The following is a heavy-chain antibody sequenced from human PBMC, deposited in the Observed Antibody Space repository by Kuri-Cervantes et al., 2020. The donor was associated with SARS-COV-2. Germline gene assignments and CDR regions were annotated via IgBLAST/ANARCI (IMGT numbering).Heavy chain of an antibody. CDR2: INDSGAT. J-gene: IGHJ4*02. CDR1: GYSISSGHC. Sequence: SETLSLTCSVSGYSISSGHCWGWIRQTPGMGLEWIGQINDSGATKYNPSLKSRVIVSMDKSKNQFSLKLSSVTAADTAVYYCARGVPGYWGQGSLVTVSS. D-gene: IGHD6-6*01. V-gene: IGHV4-38-2*02. CDR3: ARGVPGY.